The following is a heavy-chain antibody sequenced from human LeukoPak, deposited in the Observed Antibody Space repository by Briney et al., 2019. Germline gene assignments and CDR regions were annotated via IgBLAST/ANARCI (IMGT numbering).Heavy chain of an antibody. V-gene: IGHV4-59*01. D-gene: IGHD4-17*01. CDR3: ARNPPGDYDFDY. J-gene: IGHJ4*02. CDR2: IHDSGST. Sequence: PSETLSLTCTVSGRSISSYYWSWIRQSPGKALEWIGHIHDSGSTSYNPSLKRRVTISVDTSKNQLSLKLSSVTAADTALYYCARNPPGDYDFDYWGQGTVVTVSS. CDR1: GRSISSYY.